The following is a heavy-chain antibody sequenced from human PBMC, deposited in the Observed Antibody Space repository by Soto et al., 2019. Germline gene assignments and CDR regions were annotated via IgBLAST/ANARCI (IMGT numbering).Heavy chain of an antibody. D-gene: IGHD6-13*01. J-gene: IGHJ4*02. CDR3: ARDWNSRAKFDY. CDR1: GFTFSSYA. Sequence: GGSLRLSCAASGFTFSSYAMHWVRQAPGKGLEWVAVISYDGSNKYYADSVKGRFTISRDNSKNTLYLQMNSLRAEDTAVYYCARDWNSRAKFDYWSQGTLVTVSS. CDR2: ISYDGSNK. V-gene: IGHV3-30-3*01.